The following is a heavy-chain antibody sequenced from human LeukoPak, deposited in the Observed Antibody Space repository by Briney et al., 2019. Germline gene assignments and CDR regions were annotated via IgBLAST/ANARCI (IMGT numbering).Heavy chain of an antibody. Sequence: SETLSLTCAVYGGSFSGYYWSWIRQPPGKGLEWIGEINHSRSTNYNPSLKSRVTISVDTSKNQFSLKLSSVTAADTAVYYCARAKSTVTTSEYFQHWGQGTLVTVSS. J-gene: IGHJ1*01. V-gene: IGHV4-34*01. CDR1: GGSFSGYY. D-gene: IGHD4-17*01. CDR3: ARAKSTVTTSEYFQH. CDR2: INHSRST.